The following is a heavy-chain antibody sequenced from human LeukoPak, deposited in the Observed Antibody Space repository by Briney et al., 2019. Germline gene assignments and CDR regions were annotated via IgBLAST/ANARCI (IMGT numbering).Heavy chain of an antibody. V-gene: IGHV4-34*01. CDR1: GGSFSGSY. D-gene: IGHD5/OR15-5a*01. Sequence: SETLSLTCAVYGGSFSGSYWSCIRQPPGKGLEWSGEINHSGSTNYNPSLKSRVTISEHTSKSQISLKLSSENAAETAVYYCARGLSVTGFDYWGQGTLVTVSS. J-gene: IGHJ4*02. CDR2: INHSGST. CDR3: ARGLSVTGFDY.